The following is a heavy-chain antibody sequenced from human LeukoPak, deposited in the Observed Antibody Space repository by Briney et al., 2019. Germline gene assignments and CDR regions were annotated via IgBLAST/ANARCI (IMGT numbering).Heavy chain of an antibody. Sequence: EASVTVSCKASGGTFSSYAISWVRQAPGQGLEWMGRIIPILGIANYAQKFQGRVTITADKSTSTAYMELSSLRSEDTAVYYCARDLIVRGVNRTDYWGQGTLVTVSS. CDR1: GGTFSSYA. D-gene: IGHD3-10*02. CDR2: IIPILGIA. V-gene: IGHV1-69*04. CDR3: ARDLIVRGVNRTDY. J-gene: IGHJ4*02.